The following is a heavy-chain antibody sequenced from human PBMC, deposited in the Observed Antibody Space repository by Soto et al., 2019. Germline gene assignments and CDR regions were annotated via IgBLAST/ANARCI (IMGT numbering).Heavy chain of an antibody. J-gene: IGHJ5*02. V-gene: IGHV3-30-3*01. CDR2: ISYDGSNK. D-gene: IGHD6-13*01. CDR3: ARDRGGQQLGRSDWFGP. CDR1: GFTFSSYA. Sequence: QVQLVESGGGVVQPGRSLRLSCAASGFTFSSYAMHWVRQAPGKGLEWVAVISYDGSNKYYADSVKGRFTISRDNSKNPLYLQMDRLRAEETAVYYCARDRGGQQLGRSDWFGPWGQGTLVTVSS.